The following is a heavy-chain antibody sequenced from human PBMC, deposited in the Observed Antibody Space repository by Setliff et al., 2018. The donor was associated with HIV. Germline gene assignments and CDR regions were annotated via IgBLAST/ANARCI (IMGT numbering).Heavy chain of an antibody. CDR2: NDPARGGS. Sequence: ASVKVSCKASGYTFTGYFVHWVRQAPGQGLEWMGRNDPARGGSNYAQKFQGRVTMAGDTSSSTAYMELRSLRSDDTAVYYCARLGDFWSGYYYFDYWGQGTLVTVSS. J-gene: IGHJ4*02. CDR3: ARLGDFWSGYYYFDY. CDR1: GYTFTGYF. V-gene: IGHV1-2*06. D-gene: IGHD3-3*01.